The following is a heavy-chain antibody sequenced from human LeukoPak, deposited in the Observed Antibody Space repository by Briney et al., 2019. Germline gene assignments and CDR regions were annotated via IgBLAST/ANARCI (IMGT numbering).Heavy chain of an antibody. V-gene: IGHV1-2*02. D-gene: IGHD2-2*01. CDR2: INPNDGDT. J-gene: IGHJ4*02. Sequence: ASVKVSCKASGYTFTGYYMHWVRQAPGQGFEWMGWINPNDGDTNYAQKFQGRVTMTRDTSISTAHMEVSRLRSDDTAVYYCARANFLYCSSSTCLFDYWGQGTLVTVSS. CDR1: GYTFTGYY. CDR3: ARANFLYCSSSTCLFDY.